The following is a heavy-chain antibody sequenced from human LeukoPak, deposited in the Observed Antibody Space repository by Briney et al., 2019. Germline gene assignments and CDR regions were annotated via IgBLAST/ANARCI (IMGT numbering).Heavy chain of an antibody. CDR3: ARWSGGSDWLYHYGMDV. CDR2: ISGYNGYT. J-gene: IGHJ6*02. CDR1: GYTLTNYG. D-gene: IGHD6-19*01. Sequence: ASVKVSCKASGYTLTNYGISWVRQAPGQGLEWTAWISGYNGYTNYAQNLQGRVTVTTDTSTSTGYMELRSLRSDDTAVYYCARWSGGSDWLYHYGMDVWGQGTTVTVSS. V-gene: IGHV1-18*01.